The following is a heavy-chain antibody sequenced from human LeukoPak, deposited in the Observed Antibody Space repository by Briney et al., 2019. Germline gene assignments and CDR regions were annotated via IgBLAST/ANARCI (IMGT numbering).Heavy chain of an antibody. CDR3: ARDKSDWNYPVGYYYYYMDV. CDR2: ISAYNGNT. D-gene: IGHD1-7*01. J-gene: IGHJ6*03. Sequence: ASVKVSCKASGYTFTSYGISWVRQAPGQGLEWMGWISAYNGNTNYAQKLQGRVTMTTDTSTGTAYMELRSLRSDDTAVYYCARDKSDWNYPVGYYYYYMDVWGKGTTVTVSS. V-gene: IGHV1-18*01. CDR1: GYTFTSYG.